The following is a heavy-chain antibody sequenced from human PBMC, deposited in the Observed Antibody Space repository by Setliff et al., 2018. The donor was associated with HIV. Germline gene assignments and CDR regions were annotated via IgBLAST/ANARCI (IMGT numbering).Heavy chain of an antibody. CDR1: GYTFTGYY. J-gene: IGHJ4*02. Sequence: ASVKVSCKASGYTFTGYYMHWVRQAPGQGLEWMGWINPNSGGTNYAQRFQGRVTMTRDTSISTAYMELSRLRSDDTDVYYCARWVRGVAYYFDYWGQGTLVTVSS. CDR3: ARWVRGVAYYFDY. CDR2: INPNSGGT. D-gene: IGHD3-10*01. V-gene: IGHV1-2*02.